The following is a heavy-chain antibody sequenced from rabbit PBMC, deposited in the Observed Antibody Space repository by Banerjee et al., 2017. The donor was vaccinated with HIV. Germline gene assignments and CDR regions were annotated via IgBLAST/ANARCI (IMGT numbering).Heavy chain of an antibody. CDR2: IAGSSSGFT. J-gene: IGHJ4*01. CDR3: ASDIHGYGVFDL. D-gene: IGHD6-1*01. V-gene: IGHV1S40*01. Sequence: QSLEESGGGLVQPEGSLTLTCKASRFSFSSSDYICWVRQAPGKGLEWISCIAGSSSGFTYSATWATGRFTISKTSSTTVTLQMTSLTAADTATYFCASDIHGYGVFDLWGPGTLVTVS. CDR1: RFSFSSSDY.